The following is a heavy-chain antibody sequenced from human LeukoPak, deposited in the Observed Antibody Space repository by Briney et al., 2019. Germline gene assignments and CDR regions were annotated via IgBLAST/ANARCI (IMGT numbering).Heavy chain of an antibody. D-gene: IGHD5-12*01. J-gene: IGHJ6*03. CDR1: GFTFSSYG. CDR2: IRYDGSNK. CDR3: ARINSGYDKYYYYYYMDV. V-gene: IGHV3-30*02. Sequence: GGSLRLSCAASGFTFSSYGMHWVRQAPGKGLEWVAFIRYDGSNKYYADSVMGRFTISRDNSKNTLYLQMNSLRAEDTAVYYCARINSGYDKYYYYYYMDVWGKGTTVTVSS.